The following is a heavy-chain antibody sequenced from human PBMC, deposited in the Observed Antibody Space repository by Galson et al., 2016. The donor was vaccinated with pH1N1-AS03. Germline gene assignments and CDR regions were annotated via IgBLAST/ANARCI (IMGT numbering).Heavy chain of an antibody. J-gene: IGHJ4*02. CDR3: ARETVVGTGFEY. Sequence: SVKVSCKASGYTFTSVGISWVRQAPGQGLEWVGWIRTANGETHYAQNFRGRVTMTSDTSTDTVYMELTRLISDDTAVYYCARETVVGTGFEYWGQGTLVTVSS. D-gene: IGHD6-19*01. CDR2: IRTANGET. CDR1: GYTFTSVG. V-gene: IGHV1-18*01.